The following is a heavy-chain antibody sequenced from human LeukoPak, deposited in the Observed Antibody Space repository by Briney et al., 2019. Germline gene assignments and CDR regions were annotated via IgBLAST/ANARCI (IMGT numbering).Heavy chain of an antibody. V-gene: IGHV4-39*06. CDR3: TREPAT. Sequence: KASETLSLTCTVSGDSIRRSTHYGGWIRQSPEKGLEWIGTIYDSGATYYNPSFQSRVTISVDTSKSQFHLKMQSVTAADTAVYYCTREPATWGQGTLVTVSS. CDR2: IYDSGAT. CDR1: GDSIRRSTHY. D-gene: IGHD2-2*01. J-gene: IGHJ5*02.